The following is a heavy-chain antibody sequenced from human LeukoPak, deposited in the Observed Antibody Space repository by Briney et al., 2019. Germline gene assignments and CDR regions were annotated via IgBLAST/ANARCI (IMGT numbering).Heavy chain of an antibody. CDR3: ARGVEMATSDYFDY. CDR2: ISYDGSNK. D-gene: IGHD5-24*01. Sequence: PGGSLRLSCAASGFTFSSYAMHWVRQAPGKGLEWVAVISYDGSNKYYADSVKGRFTISRDNSKNTLYLQMNSLRAEDTAVYYCARGVEMATSDYFDYWGQGTLVTVSS. CDR1: GFTFSSYA. J-gene: IGHJ4*02. V-gene: IGHV3-30-3*01.